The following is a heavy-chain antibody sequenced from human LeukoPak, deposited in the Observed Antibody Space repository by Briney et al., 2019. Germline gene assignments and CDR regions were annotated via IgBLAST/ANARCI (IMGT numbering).Heavy chain of an antibody. CDR1: GGSFSGYY. CDR3: ARPRYGSGSYYNRRGSNWFDP. D-gene: IGHD3-10*01. CDR2: INHSGST. J-gene: IGHJ5*02. Sequence: SETLSLTCALYGGSFSGYYWSWIRQPPGKGVEWIGEINHSGSTNQNPPLKSRVTISVDTSKNQFSLKLSSVTAADTAVYYCARPRYGSGSYYNRRGSNWFDPWGQGTLVTVSS. V-gene: IGHV4-34*01.